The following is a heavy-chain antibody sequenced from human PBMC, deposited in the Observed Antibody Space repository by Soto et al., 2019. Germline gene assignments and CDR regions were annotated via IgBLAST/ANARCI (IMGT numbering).Heavy chain of an antibody. CDR1: GGSVSSSGW. V-gene: IGHV4-4*02. J-gene: IGHJ6*02. D-gene: IGHD4-4*01. Sequence: PXASLSLTCAVRGGSVSSSGWWSWFRQPPGKGLEWIGEIYHSGSTNYNPSLKSRVTISVDKSKNQFSLKLNSVTAADTAVYYCARATATPLYYYYGMDVCGQRTTVTVSS. CDR3: ARATATPLYYYYGMDV. CDR2: IYHSGST.